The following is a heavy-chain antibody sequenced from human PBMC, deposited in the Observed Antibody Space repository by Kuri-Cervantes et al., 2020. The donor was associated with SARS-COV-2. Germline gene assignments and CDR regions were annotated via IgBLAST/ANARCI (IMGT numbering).Heavy chain of an antibody. CDR3: ARDYIVVVPAPVDY. Sequence: GESLKISCAACGFTFSSYDMHWVRQATGKGLEWVSAIGTAGDTYYPGSVKGQFTISRENAKNSLYLQMNSLRAEDTAVYYCARDYIVVVPAPVDYWGQGTLVTVSS. D-gene: IGHD2-2*01. J-gene: IGHJ4*02. CDR2: IGTAGDT. CDR1: GFTFSSYD. V-gene: IGHV3-13*03.